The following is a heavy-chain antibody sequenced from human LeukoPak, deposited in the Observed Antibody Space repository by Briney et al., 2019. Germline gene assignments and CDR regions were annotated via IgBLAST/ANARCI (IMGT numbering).Heavy chain of an antibody. CDR2: IYYSGST. D-gene: IGHD3-22*01. V-gene: IGHV4-59*01. Sequence: SETLSLTCTVSGGSISSYYWSWIRQPPGKGLEWIGYIYYSGSTNYNPSLKSRVTISVDTSKNQFSLKLSSVTAADTAVYYCARGVYYDSSGYPDYWGQGTLVTVSS. CDR3: ARGVYYDSSGYPDY. J-gene: IGHJ4*02. CDR1: GGSISSYY.